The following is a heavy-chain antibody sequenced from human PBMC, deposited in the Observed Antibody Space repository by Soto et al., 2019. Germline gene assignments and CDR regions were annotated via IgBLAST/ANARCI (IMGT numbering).Heavy chain of an antibody. CDR1: GFTFSNYA. Sequence: PGGSLRLSCAASGFTFSNYAMSWVRQAPGKGLEWVSLISNTGDHTYYADSVKGHFTISRDNSKNTLYLQMNSLRAEDTAVYYCAKTNSNTNYFDPWGQGTLVTVS. CDR2: ISNTGDHT. V-gene: IGHV3-23*01. CDR3: AKTNSNTNYFDP. D-gene: IGHD1-1*01. J-gene: IGHJ5*02.